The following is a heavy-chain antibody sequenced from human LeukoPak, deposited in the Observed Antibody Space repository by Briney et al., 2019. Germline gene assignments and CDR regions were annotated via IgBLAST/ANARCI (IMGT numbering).Heavy chain of an antibody. Sequence: PGGSLRLSCAASGFTFDDYAMHWVRQAPGKGLEWVSGISWNSGSIGYADSVKGRFTISRDNAKNSLYLQMNSLRAEDTALYYCAKEGIAAAKGPFDYWGQGTLVTVPS. J-gene: IGHJ4*02. CDR2: ISWNSGSI. D-gene: IGHD6-13*01. CDR3: AKEGIAAAKGPFDY. CDR1: GFTFDDYA. V-gene: IGHV3-9*01.